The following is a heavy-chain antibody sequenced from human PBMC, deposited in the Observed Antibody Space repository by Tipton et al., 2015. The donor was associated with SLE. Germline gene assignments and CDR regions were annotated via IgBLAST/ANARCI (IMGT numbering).Heavy chain of an antibody. CDR1: GFTFSSYG. CDR3: ANQEQWPYFHY. D-gene: IGHD6-19*01. CDR2: ISGSGGGT. J-gene: IGHJ4*02. V-gene: IGHV3-23*04. Sequence: QLVQSGGGVVQPGGSLRLSCAASGFTFSSYGMHWVRQAPGKGLEWVSAISGSGGGTYYADSVKGRFAISRDNSKNTLYLQMNSLRAEDTAVYYCANQEQWPYFHYWGQGTLVTVSS.